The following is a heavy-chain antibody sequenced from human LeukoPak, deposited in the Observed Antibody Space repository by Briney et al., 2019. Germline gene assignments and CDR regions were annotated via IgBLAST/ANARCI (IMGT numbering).Heavy chain of an antibody. V-gene: IGHV3-74*01. D-gene: IGHD1-26*01. Sequence: GGSLRLSCAASGFTFNDYSMNWVRQAPGKGLVWVSRINSDGRTIEYADSVKGRFTISRDNAKNTLFLQMNSLRVEDTAVYYCARGPDHGGSYYHDWGQGTLVTVTS. J-gene: IGHJ4*02. CDR3: ARGPDHGGSYYHD. CDR1: GFTFNDYS. CDR2: INSDGRTI.